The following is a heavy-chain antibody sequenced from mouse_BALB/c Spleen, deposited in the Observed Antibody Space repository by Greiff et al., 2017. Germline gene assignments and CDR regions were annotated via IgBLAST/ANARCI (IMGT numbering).Heavy chain of an antibody. V-gene: IGHV1S137*01. CDR1: GYTFTDYA. CDR3: ARGGYDYDWFAY. Sequence: VQLQQSGAELVRPGVSVKISCKGSGYTFTDYAMHWVKQSHAKSLEWIGVISTYYGDASYNQKFKGKATMTVDKSSSTAYMELARLTSEDSAIYYCARGGYDYDWFAYWGQGTLVTVSA. J-gene: IGHJ3*01. D-gene: IGHD2-4*01. CDR2: ISTYYGDA.